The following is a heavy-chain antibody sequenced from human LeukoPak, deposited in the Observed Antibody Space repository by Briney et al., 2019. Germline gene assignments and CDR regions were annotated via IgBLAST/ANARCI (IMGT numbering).Heavy chain of an antibody. Sequence: SEPLSLTCTVSCGSISSYYWSWIRQPPGKGLEWIGYIYYSGSTNYNPSLKSRVTISVDTSKNQFSLKLSSVTAADTAMYYCARQQLSQLYYFDYWGQGTLVTVSS. V-gene: IGHV4-59*01. D-gene: IGHD6-13*01. CDR1: CGSISSYY. J-gene: IGHJ4*02. CDR2: IYYSGST. CDR3: ARQQLSQLYYFDY.